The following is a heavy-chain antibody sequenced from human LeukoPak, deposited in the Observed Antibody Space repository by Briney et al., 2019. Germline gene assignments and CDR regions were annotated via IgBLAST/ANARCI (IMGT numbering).Heavy chain of an antibody. J-gene: IGHJ5*02. CDR2: INPNSGGT. D-gene: IGHD1-26*01. V-gene: IGHV1-2*06. CDR3: ASWEVGATTGNWFDP. CDR1: GYTFTGYY. Sequence: ASVKVSCKASGYTFTGYYMHWVRQAPGQGLEWMGRINPNSGGTNYAQKFQGRVTMTRDTSISTAYMELSRLRSDDTAVCYCASWEVGATTGNWFDPWGQGTLVTVSS.